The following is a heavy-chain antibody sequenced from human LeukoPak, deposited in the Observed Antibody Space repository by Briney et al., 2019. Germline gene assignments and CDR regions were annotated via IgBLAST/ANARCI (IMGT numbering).Heavy chain of an antibody. J-gene: IGHJ4*02. Sequence: GGSLRLSCAASGFTFSSYAMHWVRQAPGKGLEWVAVISYDGSNKYYADSVKGRFTISRDNSKNTLYLQMNSLRAEDTAVYYCASDYYGSGSSLSNFDYWGQGTLVTVSS. CDR3: ASDYYGSGSSLSNFDY. D-gene: IGHD3-10*01. V-gene: IGHV3-30*03. CDR1: GFTFSSYA. CDR2: ISYDGSNK.